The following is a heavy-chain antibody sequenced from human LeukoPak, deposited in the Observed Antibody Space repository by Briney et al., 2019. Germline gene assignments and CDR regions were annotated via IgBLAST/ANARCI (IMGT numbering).Heavy chain of an antibody. Sequence: GGSVGLLCAFSVFIFNRYSMSGVRQAPGKGLEWVSAISDSSGSTYYADSAKGRYIISRDNAKNSLYLQMNSLRAEDTAVYYCASNVATLGYWGQGTLVTVSS. CDR3: ASNVATLGY. CDR2: ISDSSGST. V-gene: IGHV3-23*01. D-gene: IGHD5-12*01. J-gene: IGHJ4*02. CDR1: VFIFNRYS.